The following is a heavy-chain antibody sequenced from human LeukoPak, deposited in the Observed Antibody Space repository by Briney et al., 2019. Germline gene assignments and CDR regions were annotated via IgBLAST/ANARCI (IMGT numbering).Heavy chain of an antibody. Sequence: SETLSLTCAVSGGSISSSNWWNWVRQPPGKGLEWIGQINHSGSTNYNPSLKSRVTISVDTSKNQFSLKLSSVTAADTAVYYCARLIPGRIAAAGTGRPRNYYYYMDVWGKGTTVTISS. D-gene: IGHD6-13*01. V-gene: IGHV4-4*02. J-gene: IGHJ6*03. CDR3: ARLIPGRIAAAGTGRPRNYYYYMDV. CDR2: INHSGST. CDR1: GGSISSSNW.